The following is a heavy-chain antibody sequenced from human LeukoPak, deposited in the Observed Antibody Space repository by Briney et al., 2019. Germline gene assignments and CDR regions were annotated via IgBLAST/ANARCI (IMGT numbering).Heavy chain of an antibody. V-gene: IGHV3-9*01. D-gene: IGHD2-8*01. CDR3: AKDSMYDSTGYFDY. Sequence: PGRSLRLSCAASGFTFYDYAMHWVRHAPGKGLEWVSGISWNSGSTGYADSVKGRFTISRVNAKNSLYLQMNSLRAEDTALYYCAKDSMYDSTGYFDYWGQGTLVTVSS. CDR2: ISWNSGST. CDR1: GFTFYDYA. J-gene: IGHJ4*02.